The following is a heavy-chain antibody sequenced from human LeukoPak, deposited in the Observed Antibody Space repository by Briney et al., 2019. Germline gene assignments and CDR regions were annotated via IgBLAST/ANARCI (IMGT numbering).Heavy chain of an antibody. J-gene: IGHJ3*02. CDR1: GFTFSNAW. CDR2: IKQDGSEK. CDR3: ARSRLTDEDAFDI. V-gene: IGHV3-7*01. D-gene: IGHD3-16*01. Sequence: GGSLRLSCAASGFTFSNAWMSWVRQAPGKGLEWVANIKQDGSEKYYVDSVKGRFTISRDNAKNSLYLQMNSLRAEDTAVYYCARSRLTDEDAFDIWGQGTMVTVSS.